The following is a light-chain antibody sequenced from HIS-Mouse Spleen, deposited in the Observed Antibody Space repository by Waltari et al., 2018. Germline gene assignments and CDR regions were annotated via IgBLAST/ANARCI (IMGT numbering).Light chain of an antibody. CDR2: EGS. Sequence: QSALTQPASVSGSPGQSITIPCTGTSRDVGSDNFVSWYQQHPGKAPKLMIYEGSKRPSGVSNRFSGSKSGNTASLTISGLQAEDEADYYCCSYAGSSTYVFGTGTKVTVL. CDR1: SRDVGSDNF. J-gene: IGLJ1*01. CDR3: CSYAGSSTYV. V-gene: IGLV2-23*01.